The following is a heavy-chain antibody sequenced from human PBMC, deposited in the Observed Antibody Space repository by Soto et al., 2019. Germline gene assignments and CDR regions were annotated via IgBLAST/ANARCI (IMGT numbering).Heavy chain of an antibody. D-gene: IGHD3-16*01. V-gene: IGHV4-59*01. Sequence: SETLSLTCTVSGGSFRSYYWSWIRQPPGKGLEWIGYIYYSGSTNYNPSLKSRVTISLDTSKNHFSLNLSSVTAADTAVYYCATEDRLRLGELNYWGQGTLVTVS. J-gene: IGHJ4*02. CDR1: GGSFRSYY. CDR2: IYYSGST. CDR3: ATEDRLRLGELNY.